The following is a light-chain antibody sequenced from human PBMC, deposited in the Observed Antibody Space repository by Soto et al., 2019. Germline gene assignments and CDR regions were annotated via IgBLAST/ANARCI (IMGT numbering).Light chain of an antibody. CDR1: SSDVGGYNY. V-gene: IGLV2-14*01. CDR2: EVN. CDR3: SSYTTTKNCV. J-gene: IGLJ1*01. Sequence: QSVLAQPASVSGSPGQSITISSTGTSSDVGGYNYVSWYQQQAGKAPKLLIYEVNYRPSGVSDRFSGSKYGTTASLTISGLQAEDEADYYCSSYTTTKNCVFGTGTKVTVL.